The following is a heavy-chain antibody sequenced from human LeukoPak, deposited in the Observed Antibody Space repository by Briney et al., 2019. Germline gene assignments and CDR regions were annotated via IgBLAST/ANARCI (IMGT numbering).Heavy chain of an antibody. CDR1: GFTFSSYG. CDR3: ASDWGMAPGDY. V-gene: IGHV3-33*01. Sequence: GGSLRLSCAASGFTFSSYGMHWVRQAPGKGLEWVAVIWYDGSNKYYADSVKGRFTISRDNSKNTLYLQMNSLRAEDTAVYCCASDWGMAPGDYWGQGTLVTVSS. D-gene: IGHD2-8*01. CDR2: IWYDGSNK. J-gene: IGHJ4*02.